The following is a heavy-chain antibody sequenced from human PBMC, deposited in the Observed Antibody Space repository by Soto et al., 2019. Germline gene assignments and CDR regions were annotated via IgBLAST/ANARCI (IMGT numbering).Heavy chain of an antibody. CDR2: VSWNSATI. V-gene: IGHV3-9*01. Sequence: EVQLVESGGGLAQPGRSLRLSCAASGFIFDEYAMHWVRQVPGKGLEWVSTVSWNSATIAYADSVKGRFIISRDSATNSLYLQMSSLRPEDTACYSCAKGWASRVDALDVWGQGTLVTVSS. CDR3: AKGWASRVDALDV. D-gene: IGHD1-26*01. J-gene: IGHJ3*01. CDR1: GFIFDEYA.